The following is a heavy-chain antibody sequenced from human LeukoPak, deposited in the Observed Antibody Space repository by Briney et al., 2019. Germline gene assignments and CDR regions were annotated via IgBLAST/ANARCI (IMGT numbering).Heavy chain of an antibody. CDR3: LRDISTAAFDS. CDR2: ISAVNGDT. D-gene: IGHD6-13*01. Sequence: EASVKVSCQASGYTFSDHGIIWVRQAPGQGLEWVGWISAVNGDTKSARSVQGRLALTTDITTYTAFMELRSLRSDDTALYFCLRDISTAAFDSWGQGTLITVSS. V-gene: IGHV1-18*01. J-gene: IGHJ5*01. CDR1: GYTFSDHG.